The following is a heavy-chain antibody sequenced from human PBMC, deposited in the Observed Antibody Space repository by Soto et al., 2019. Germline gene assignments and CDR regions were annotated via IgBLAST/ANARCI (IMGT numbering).Heavy chain of an antibody. V-gene: IGHV3-33*08. CDR1: GFTFSSYG. D-gene: IGHD3-10*01. CDR3: ARAMGASDRWSGPGDHVQF. CDR2: ISYDGSNE. Sequence: QVQLVESGGGVVQPGRSLRLSCEGFGFTFSSYGMQWVRQAPGKGLEWVAVISYDGSNEYYGDSVRGRFTISRDDSKNTLYLQMNSLRAEDTAVYYCARAMGASDRWSGPGDHVQFWGQGTLVTVSS. J-gene: IGHJ1*01.